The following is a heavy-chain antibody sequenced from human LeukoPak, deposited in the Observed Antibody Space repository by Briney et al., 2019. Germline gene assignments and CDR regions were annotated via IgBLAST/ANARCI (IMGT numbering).Heavy chain of an antibody. CDR2: IYYSGST. D-gene: IGHD2-15*01. V-gene: IGHV4-39*01. Sequence: SETLSLTCTVSGGSISSSNYYWGWIRQPPGKGLEWIGSIYYSGSTYYNPSLKSRVTISVDTSKNQFSLKLSSVTAADTAIFYCARQGCSSVSCYEGYCSGGSCYPDYFDSRGQGTLVTVSS. CDR3: ARQGCSSVSCYEGYCSGGSCYPDYFDS. J-gene: IGHJ4*02. CDR1: GGSISSSNYY.